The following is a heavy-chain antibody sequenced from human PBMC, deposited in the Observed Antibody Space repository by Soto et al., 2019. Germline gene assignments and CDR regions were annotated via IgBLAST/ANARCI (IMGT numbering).Heavy chain of an antibody. CDR2: ITPILGTT. Sequence: SVKVSCKVSGGTFSSYSITWLRQAPGQGLEWMGRITPILGTTDYAPKFQGRLTLTAGKATSAAYMELSSLKSDDTAVYYCARVLQTYYYGSGSYDDAFDIWGQGTMVTVSS. CDR3: ARVLQTYYYGSGSYDDAFDI. D-gene: IGHD3-10*01. J-gene: IGHJ3*02. CDR1: GGTFSSYS. V-gene: IGHV1-69*08.